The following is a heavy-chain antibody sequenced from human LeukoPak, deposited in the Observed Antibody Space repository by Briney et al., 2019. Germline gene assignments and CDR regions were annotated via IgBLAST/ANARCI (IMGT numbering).Heavy chain of an antibody. D-gene: IGHD3-22*01. V-gene: IGHV3-9*01. J-gene: IGHJ6*02. Sequence: GGSLRLSCAASGFTFDDYAMYWVRQAPGKGLEWVSGITWNSRIVAYADSVKCRFTISRDNAKNSLYLQMNSLRAEDTALYYCAKALRDSSGFYIYYGMDVWGQGTTVTVAS. CDR2: ITWNSRIV. CDR1: GFTFDDYA. CDR3: AKALRDSSGFYIYYGMDV.